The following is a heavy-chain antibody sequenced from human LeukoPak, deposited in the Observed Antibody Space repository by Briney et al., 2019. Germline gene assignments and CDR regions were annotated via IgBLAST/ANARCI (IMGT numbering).Heavy chain of an antibody. J-gene: IGHJ4*02. D-gene: IGHD3-9*01. CDR2: ISSSSSYI. V-gene: IGHV3-21*01. CDR1: GFTFSSYS. Sequence: GGSLRLSCAASGFTFSSYSMNWVRQAPGKGLEWVSSISSSSSYIYYADSVKGRFTISRDNAKNSLYLQMNSLRAEDTAVYYCAKCSVDWLLDYFDYWGQGTLVTVSS. CDR3: AKCSVDWLLDYFDY.